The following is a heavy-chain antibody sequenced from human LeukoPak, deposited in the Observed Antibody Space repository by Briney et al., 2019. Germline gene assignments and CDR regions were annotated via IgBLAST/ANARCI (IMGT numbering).Heavy chain of an antibody. CDR2: ITPKSGDT. J-gene: IGHJ4*02. D-gene: IGHD3-3*02. CDR1: GYTFSDFY. V-gene: IGHV1-2*02. CDR3: ARVRLADERAWAY. Sequence: GASVTVSCKASGYTFSDFYIHWVRQAPGQGLEYVGWITPKSGDTYSPQRFQGRVTMTRDGSISTAYMELSSLRSDDTAVYFCARVRLADERAWAYWGQGTLVTVSS.